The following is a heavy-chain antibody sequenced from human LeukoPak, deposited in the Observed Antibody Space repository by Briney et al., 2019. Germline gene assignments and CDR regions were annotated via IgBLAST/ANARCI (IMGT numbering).Heavy chain of an antibody. J-gene: IGHJ5*02. D-gene: IGHD3-10*01. V-gene: IGHV4-34*01. CDR1: GGSFSGYY. Sequence: SETLSLTCAVYGGSFSGYYWSWIRQPPGKGPEWIGEINHSGSTNYNPSLKSRVTISVDTSKNQFSLKLSSVTAADTAVYYCARVWWMVRGVIPFDPWGQGTLVTVSS. CDR2: INHSGST. CDR3: ARVWWMVRGVIPFDP.